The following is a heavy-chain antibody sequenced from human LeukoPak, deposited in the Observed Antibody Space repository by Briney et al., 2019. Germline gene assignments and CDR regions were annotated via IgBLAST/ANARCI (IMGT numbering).Heavy chain of an antibody. CDR1: GGSISSYY. D-gene: IGHD6-13*01. CDR3: ASPYSSSFEADY. V-gene: IGHV4-59*01. Sequence: SETLSLTCTVAGGSISSYYWSWIRQPPGKGLEWIGYIYYSGSTNYNPSLKSRVTISVDTSKNQFSLKLSSVTAADTALYYCASPYSSSFEADYWGQGTLVTVSS. J-gene: IGHJ4*02. CDR2: IYYSGST.